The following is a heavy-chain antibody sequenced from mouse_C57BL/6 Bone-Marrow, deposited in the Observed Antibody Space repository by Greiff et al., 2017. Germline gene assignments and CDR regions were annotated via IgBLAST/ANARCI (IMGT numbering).Heavy chain of an antibody. CDR1: GYSITSGYY. V-gene: IGHV3-6*01. CDR2: ISYDGSN. Sequence: EVQLQESGPGLVKPSQSLSLTCSVTGYSITSGYYWNWIRQFPGNKLEWMGYISYDGSNNYNPSLKKRISITRDTSKNQFFLKLNPVTTEDTATYYCARGGFAYWGQGTLVTDSA. CDR3: ARGGFAY. J-gene: IGHJ3*01.